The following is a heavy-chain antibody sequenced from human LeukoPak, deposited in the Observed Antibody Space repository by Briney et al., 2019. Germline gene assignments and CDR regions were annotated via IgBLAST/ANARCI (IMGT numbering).Heavy chain of an antibody. Sequence: GASVKVSCKASGGTFSSYAISWVRQAPGQGLEWMGGIIPIFGTANYAQKFQGRVTITADESTSTAYMELSSLRSEDTAVYYCARLKEPMVRGVASDYWGQGTLVTVSS. CDR3: ARLKEPMVRGVASDY. CDR1: GGTFSSYA. V-gene: IGHV1-69*13. CDR2: IIPIFGTA. J-gene: IGHJ4*02. D-gene: IGHD3-10*01.